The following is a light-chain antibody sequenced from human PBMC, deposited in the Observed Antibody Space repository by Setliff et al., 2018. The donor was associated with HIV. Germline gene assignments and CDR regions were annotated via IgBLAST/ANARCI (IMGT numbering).Light chain of an antibody. CDR2: EVS. Sequence: QSVLTQPASVSGSPGQSITISCTGTSSDVGGYKYVYWYQQHSGKAPKLMIYEVSNRPSGISNRFSGSKSGNTASLTISGLQAEDEADYYCSSYRSGNTLVFGTGTKATVL. CDR1: SSDVGGYKY. J-gene: IGLJ1*01. CDR3: SSYRSGNTLV. V-gene: IGLV2-14*01.